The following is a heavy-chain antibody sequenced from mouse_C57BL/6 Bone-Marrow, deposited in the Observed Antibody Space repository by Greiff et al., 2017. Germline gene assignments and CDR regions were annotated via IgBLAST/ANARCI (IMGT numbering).Heavy chain of an antibody. CDR3: ARSGMGPLFDY. J-gene: IGHJ2*01. D-gene: IGHD4-1*01. V-gene: IGHV1-81*01. Sequence: VKLMESGAELARPGASVKLSCKASGYTFTSYGISWVKQRTGQGLEWIGEIYPRSGNTYYNEKFQGKATLTADKSSSTAYMELRSLTSEDSAVYFCARSGMGPLFDYWGQGTTLTVSS. CDR2: IYPRSGNT. CDR1: GYTFTSYG.